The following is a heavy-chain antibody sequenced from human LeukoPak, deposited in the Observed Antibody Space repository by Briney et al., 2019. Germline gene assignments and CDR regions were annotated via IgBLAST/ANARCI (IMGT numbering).Heavy chain of an antibody. V-gene: IGHV4-34*01. D-gene: IGHD2-2*01. CDR1: GGSFSGYY. CDR2: INHSGST. CDR3: ARGRGPTRALDKDIVVVPAEVGFDY. Sequence: SETLSLTCAVYGGSFSGYYWSWIRQPPGKGLEWIGDINHSGSTNYNPSPKSRVTISVDTSKNQFSLKLSSVTAADTAVYYCARGRGPTRALDKDIVVVPAEVGFDYWGQGTLVTVSS. J-gene: IGHJ4*02.